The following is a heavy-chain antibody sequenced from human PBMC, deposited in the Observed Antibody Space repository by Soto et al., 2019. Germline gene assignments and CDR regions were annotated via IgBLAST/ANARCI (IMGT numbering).Heavy chain of an antibody. Sequence: LSLACSVSGSPISSYYWSWFRQPPGQGLEWLGYVYYTGTTTYNPSLKSRLTISLDTSKTQFSLKLGSVTAADTAVYYCARLGDYYQTFDYWGQGALVTVSS. CDR2: VYYTGTT. D-gene: IGHD3-22*01. V-gene: IGHV4-59*08. CDR3: ARLGDYYQTFDY. CDR1: GSPISSYY. J-gene: IGHJ4*01.